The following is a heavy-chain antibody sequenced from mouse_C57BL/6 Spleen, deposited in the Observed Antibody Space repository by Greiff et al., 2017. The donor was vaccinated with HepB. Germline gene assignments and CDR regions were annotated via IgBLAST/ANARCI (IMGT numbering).Heavy chain of an antibody. CDR1: GYTFTSYW. Sequence: QVQLQQPGAELVRPGSSVKLSCKASGYTFTSYWMHWVKQRPIQGLEWIGNIDPSDSETHYNQKFKDKATLTVDKSSSTAYMQLSSLTSEDSAVYYCARKGVDGGYFDVWGTGTTVTVSS. CDR3: ARKGVDGGYFDV. D-gene: IGHD1-1*02. CDR2: IDPSDSET. J-gene: IGHJ1*03. V-gene: IGHV1-52*01.